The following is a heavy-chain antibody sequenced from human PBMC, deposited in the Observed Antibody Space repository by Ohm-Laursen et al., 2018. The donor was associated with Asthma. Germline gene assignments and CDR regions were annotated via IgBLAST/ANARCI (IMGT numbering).Heavy chain of an antibody. Sequence: SETLSLTCSVSGGSLSGYYWTWIRQSPGKGLEWIGEINHIGSTNYNPSFKTRVTISVDTSKNQFPLGLGSVIAADTAVYYCAKGPDDYGDYLDWYFDVWGRGTLVTVSS. CDR3: AKGPDDYGDYLDWYFDV. CDR2: INHIGST. D-gene: IGHD4-17*01. V-gene: IGHV4-34*01. J-gene: IGHJ2*01. CDR1: GGSLSGYY.